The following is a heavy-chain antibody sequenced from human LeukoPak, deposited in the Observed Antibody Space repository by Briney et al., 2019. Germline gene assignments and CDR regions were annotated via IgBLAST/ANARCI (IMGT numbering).Heavy chain of an antibody. CDR1: GGSISGSSYY. D-gene: IGHD6-6*01. V-gene: IGHV4-39*07. J-gene: IGHJ3*02. CDR3: AREYSSSSRAFDI. Sequence: PETLSHTRTVSGGSISGSSYYWGWIRQPPGKGLEWIGSIYHNGDTYYNPSLKSRVTISVDTSKNQFSLKLSSVTAADTAVSYCAREYSSSSRAFDIWGQGTTVTVSS. CDR2: IYHNGDT.